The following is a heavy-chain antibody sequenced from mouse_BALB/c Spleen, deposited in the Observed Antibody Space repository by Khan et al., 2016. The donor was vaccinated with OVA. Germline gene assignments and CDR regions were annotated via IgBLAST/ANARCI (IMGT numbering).Heavy chain of an antibody. CDR2: IYPGSGST. CDR1: GYTFTDYV. J-gene: IGHJ3*01. V-gene: IGHV1-77*01. Sequence: QVQLQQSGPELVKPGASVKMSCKASGYTFTDYVINWVKQRTGQGLEWIGEIYPGSGSTYYNEKFKGKATLTADKSSNTAYMQISSLTSEDSAVYFCAKNYASWFAYWGPGTLVTVST. CDR3: AKNYASWFAY.